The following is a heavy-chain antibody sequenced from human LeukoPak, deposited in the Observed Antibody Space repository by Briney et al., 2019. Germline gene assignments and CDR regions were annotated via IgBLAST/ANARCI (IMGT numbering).Heavy chain of an antibody. V-gene: IGHV3-23*01. D-gene: IGHD2-15*01. Sequence: GGSLRLSCAASGFSFSSYAMSWVRQAPGKGLEWVSAISGSGGSTYYADSVKGRFTISRDNSKNTLYLQMNSLRAEDTAVYYCAKGSGGRHDAFDIWGQGTMVTVSS. J-gene: IGHJ3*02. CDR2: ISGSGGST. CDR1: GFSFSSYA. CDR3: AKGSGGRHDAFDI.